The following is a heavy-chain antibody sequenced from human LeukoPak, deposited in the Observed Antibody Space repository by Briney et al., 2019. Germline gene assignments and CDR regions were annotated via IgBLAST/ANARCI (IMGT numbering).Heavy chain of an antibody. CDR1: GYTFTGYY. J-gene: IGHJ4*02. CDR3: ARDLHYDILTGYNY. Sequence: ASVKVSCKASGYTFTGYYMHWVRQGPGQGLEWMGWINPNSGGTNYAQKFQGRVTMTRDTSISTAYMELSRLRSDDTAVYYCARDLHYDILTGYNYWGQGTLVTVSS. D-gene: IGHD3-9*01. V-gene: IGHV1-2*02. CDR2: INPNSGGT.